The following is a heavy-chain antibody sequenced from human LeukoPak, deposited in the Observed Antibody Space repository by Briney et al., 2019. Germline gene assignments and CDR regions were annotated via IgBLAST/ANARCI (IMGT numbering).Heavy chain of an antibody. CDR1: AFSLNAYN. V-gene: IGHV3-21*01. D-gene: IGHD4-17*01. CDR2: ISYTGTYI. CDR3: ARDRSGYGDYDAFDI. J-gene: IGHJ3*02. Sequence: GGSLRLSCAASAFSLNAYNMNWVRQAPGKGLEWVSSISYTGTYIYYADSVKGRFTISRDNAKSSLYLQMNSLRAEDTAVYYCARDRSGYGDYDAFDIWGQGTMVTVSS.